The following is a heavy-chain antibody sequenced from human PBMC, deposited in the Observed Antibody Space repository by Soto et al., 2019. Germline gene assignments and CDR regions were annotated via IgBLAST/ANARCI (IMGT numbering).Heavy chain of an antibody. V-gene: IGHV4-39*01. D-gene: IGHD3-10*01. CDR2: IYYRGST. J-gene: IGHJ2*01. Sequence: QLQLQESGPGLVKPSETLSLTCTVSGGSISSSGYYWGWIRQPPGTGLEWIGSIYYRGSTSYNPSLKSRVTISVDTYKNQFSLKLSSVTAADTAVYYCARHYYGSGSYVRYFDLWGRGTLVTVSS. CDR1: GGSISSSGYY. CDR3: ARHYYGSGSYVRYFDL.